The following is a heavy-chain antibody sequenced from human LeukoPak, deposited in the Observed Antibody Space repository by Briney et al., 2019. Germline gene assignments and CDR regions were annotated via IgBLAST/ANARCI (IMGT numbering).Heavy chain of an antibody. CDR3: ARHRSSGYYDF. Sequence: GESLKISFKGSGYDFTSYWTGWVRQVPGKGLEWMGITYPGDSDTRYNPSFQAQVTISADKSISTAYLQWSSLKASDTAMYYCARHRSSGYYDFWGQGTLVTVSS. J-gene: IGHJ4*02. V-gene: IGHV5-51*01. D-gene: IGHD3-22*01. CDR1: GYDFTSYW. CDR2: TYPGDSDT.